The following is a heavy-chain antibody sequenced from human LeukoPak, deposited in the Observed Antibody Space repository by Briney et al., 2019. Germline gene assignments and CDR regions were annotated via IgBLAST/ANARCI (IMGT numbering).Heavy chain of an antibody. Sequence: PSETLSLTCTVSGGAISSSSYYWGWIRQPPGKGLEWIGSIYYSGSTYYNPSLKSRVTISVDTSKNQFSLKLSSVTAADTAVYYCARQEVHYYDSSGYYFDYWGQGTLVTVSS. V-gene: IGHV4-39*01. CDR2: IYYSGST. D-gene: IGHD3-22*01. CDR3: ARQEVHYYDSSGYYFDY. J-gene: IGHJ4*02. CDR1: GGAISSSSYY.